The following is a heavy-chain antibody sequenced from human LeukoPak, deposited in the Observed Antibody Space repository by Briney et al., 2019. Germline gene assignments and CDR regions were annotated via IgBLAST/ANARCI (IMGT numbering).Heavy chain of an antibody. CDR3: AREREDIVVVQAAIRRDWFDP. Sequence: SETLSLTCAVYGGSLSGYYWSWIRHPPGKWREWIGEINHRGSTNYNPSFKGGVTLSVDTSKTQFSRKLSSVNAADTAVYYCAREREDIVVVQAAIRRDWFDPWGQGTLVTVSS. J-gene: IGHJ5*02. CDR1: GGSLSGYY. V-gene: IGHV4-34*01. CDR2: INHRGST. D-gene: IGHD2-2*02.